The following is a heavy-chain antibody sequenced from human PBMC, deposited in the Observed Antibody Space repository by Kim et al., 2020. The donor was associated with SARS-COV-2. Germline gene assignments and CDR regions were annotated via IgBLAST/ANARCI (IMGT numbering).Heavy chain of an antibody. CDR2: ST. CDR3: ARGPSGAFDP. V-gene: IGHV3-74*01. Sequence: STSYEDSVKGRFTNPRDNAKNTLYLQMNSLRAEDTAVYYCARGPSGAFDPWGQGTLVTVSS. J-gene: IGHJ5*02. D-gene: IGHD1-26*01.